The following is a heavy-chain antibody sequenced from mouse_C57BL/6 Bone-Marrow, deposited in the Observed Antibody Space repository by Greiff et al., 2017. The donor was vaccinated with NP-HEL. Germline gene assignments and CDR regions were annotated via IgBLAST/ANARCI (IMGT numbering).Heavy chain of an antibody. V-gene: IGHV1-81*01. D-gene: IGHD1-1*01. CDR2: IYPRSGNT. CDR1: GYTFTSYG. CDR3: ARGRFITTVVGYFDV. J-gene: IGHJ1*03. Sequence: VQLQQSGAELARPGASVKLSCKASGYTFTSYGISWVKQRTGQGLEWIGEIYPRSGNTYYNEKFKGKATLTADKSSSTAYMELRSLTSEDSAVYFCARGRFITTVVGYFDVWGTGTTVTVSS.